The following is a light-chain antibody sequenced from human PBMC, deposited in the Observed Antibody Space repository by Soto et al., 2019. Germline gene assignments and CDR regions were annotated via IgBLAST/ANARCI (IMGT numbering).Light chain of an antibody. CDR2: EVS. CDR3: SSYTSSSAWV. CDR1: SSDVGSYNR. J-gene: IGLJ2*01. V-gene: IGLV2-18*02. Sequence: QSALTQPPSVSGSPGQSVTISCTGTSSDVGSYNRVSWYQQPPGTAPKLMIYEVSNRPSGVPDRFSGSKSGNTASLTISGIQAEDEADYYCSSYTSSSAWVFGGGTKVTVL.